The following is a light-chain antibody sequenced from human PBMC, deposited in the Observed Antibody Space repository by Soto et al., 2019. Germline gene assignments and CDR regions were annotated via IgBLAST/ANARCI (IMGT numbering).Light chain of an antibody. Sequence: EIVLTQSPGTLSLSPGERATLSCRASQSVSSSYLAWYQQKPGQGPRLLIHGASSRATGIPDRFSGSGSGTDFILTISRLEPEDFAVYYCQQYGSSPPYTFGQGTKLEIK. V-gene: IGKV3-20*01. J-gene: IGKJ2*01. CDR1: QSVSSSY. CDR2: GAS. CDR3: QQYGSSPPYT.